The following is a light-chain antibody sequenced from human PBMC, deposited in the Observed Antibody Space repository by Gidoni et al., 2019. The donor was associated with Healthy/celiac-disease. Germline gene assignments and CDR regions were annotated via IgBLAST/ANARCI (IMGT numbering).Light chain of an antibody. CDR2: GNS. J-gene: IGLJ2*01. V-gene: IGLV1-40*01. CDR1: SSNIGAGYD. CDR3: QSYDSSLSGSEV. Sequence: QSVLTQPPSASGAPGQRVPISCTGSSSNIGAGYDVHWYQQLPGTAPKLLIYGNSNRPSGVPDRFSGSKSGTSASLAITGLQAEDEADYYCQSYDSSLSGSEVFGGGTKLTVL.